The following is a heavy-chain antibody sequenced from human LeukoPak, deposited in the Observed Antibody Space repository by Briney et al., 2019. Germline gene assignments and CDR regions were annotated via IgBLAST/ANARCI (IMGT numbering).Heavy chain of an antibody. CDR1: GFTFSSYE. CDR3: ARRAIAEGFDY. V-gene: IGHV3-48*03. D-gene: IGHD6-13*01. CDR2: ISSSGRTI. J-gene: IGHJ4*02. Sequence: GGSLRFSCAVSGFTFSSYEMNWVRQAPGKGLEWVSYISSSGRTIYYADSVKGRFTISRDSAKNSLDLQMNSLRVEDTAVYYCARRAIAEGFDYWGQGILVTVSS.